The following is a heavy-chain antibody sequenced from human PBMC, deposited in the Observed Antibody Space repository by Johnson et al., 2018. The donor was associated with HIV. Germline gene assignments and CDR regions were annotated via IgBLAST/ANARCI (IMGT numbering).Heavy chain of an antibody. J-gene: IGHJ3*02. D-gene: IGHD3-3*01. CDR3: ARSFGVTTPGAFDI. CDR1: GFTFSSYA. Sequence: QMQLVESGGDVVQPGRSLRLSCAASGFTFSSYAMHWVRQAPGKGLEWVAVISYDGSHKYYADSVKGRFTISRDNSKNTLYLQMNRLRAEDTAVYYCARSFGVTTPGAFDIWGQGTMVTVSS. V-gene: IGHV3-30*04. CDR2: ISYDGSHK.